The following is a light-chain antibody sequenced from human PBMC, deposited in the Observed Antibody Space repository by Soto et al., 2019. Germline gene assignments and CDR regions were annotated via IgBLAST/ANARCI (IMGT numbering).Light chain of an antibody. Sequence: QSVLTQPASVSGSPGQSITISCTGTSGDIGSYNRVSWYQQHPGKAPKLIIYEVTNRPSGLSNRFSGSKSDNTASLTISGLQAEDEADYYCVSHISVAYRSIYVFGTGTKVTVL. CDR3: VSHISVAYRSIYV. J-gene: IGLJ1*01. V-gene: IGLV2-14*01. CDR1: SGDIGSYNR. CDR2: EVT.